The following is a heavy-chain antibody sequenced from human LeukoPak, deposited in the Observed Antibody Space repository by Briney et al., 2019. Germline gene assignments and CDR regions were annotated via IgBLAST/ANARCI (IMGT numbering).Heavy chain of an antibody. D-gene: IGHD3-22*01. Sequence: SETLSLTCTVSGGSISSGSYYWSWIRQPAGKGLEWIGRSYTSGSTNYNPSLKSRVTISVDTSKNQFSLKLSSVTAADTAVYYCARGPPYDSSGYYYYYYYMDVWGKGTTVTVSS. J-gene: IGHJ6*03. CDR2: SYTSGST. CDR1: GGSISSGSYY. V-gene: IGHV4-61*02. CDR3: ARGPPYDSSGYYYYYYYMDV.